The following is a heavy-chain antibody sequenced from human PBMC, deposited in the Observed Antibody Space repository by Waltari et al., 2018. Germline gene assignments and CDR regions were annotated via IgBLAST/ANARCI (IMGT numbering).Heavy chain of an antibody. D-gene: IGHD6-13*01. V-gene: IGHV3-7*01. CDR2: IQEDGSEK. Sequence: EVQLVESGGGLVQPGGSLRLSCAAYGFTFAGYWMSWVRQAPGKGLEWVANIQEDGSEKNYVDSVKGRFTISRDNAKNSLYLQMNSLRAEDTAVYFCARDNSSSWYFFDYWGQGTVVTVSS. CDR3: ARDNSSSWYFFDY. CDR1: GFTFAGYW. J-gene: IGHJ4*02.